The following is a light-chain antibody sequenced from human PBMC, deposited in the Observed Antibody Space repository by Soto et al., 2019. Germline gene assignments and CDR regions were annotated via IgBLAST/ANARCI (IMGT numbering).Light chain of an antibody. CDR3: QQYNSYPLT. CDR2: KAS. Sequence: DIQMTQSPSTLSASVGDRVTITCRASQSISSWLAWYQQKPGKAPNLLIYKASILESGVPSTFSGSGSGTEFTLTISSLQPDDLATYYCQQYNSYPLTFGGGNRWIS. CDR1: QSISSW. J-gene: IGKJ4*01. V-gene: IGKV1-5*03.